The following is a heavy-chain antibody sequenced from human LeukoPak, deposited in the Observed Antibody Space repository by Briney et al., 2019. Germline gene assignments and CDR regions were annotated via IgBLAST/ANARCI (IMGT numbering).Heavy chain of an antibody. Sequence: SQTLSLTCTVSGGSVSIGSYYWSWIRQPAGKGLEWIGRIYVSGSTDYNPSLKSRVTILKDMSKNQFSLNLSSVTAADTAVYYCARTNDFWTGYYEKWGQGILVTVSS. J-gene: IGHJ4*02. CDR2: IYVSGST. V-gene: IGHV4-61*02. D-gene: IGHD3/OR15-3a*01. CDR1: GGSVSIGSYY. CDR3: ARTNDFWTGYYEK.